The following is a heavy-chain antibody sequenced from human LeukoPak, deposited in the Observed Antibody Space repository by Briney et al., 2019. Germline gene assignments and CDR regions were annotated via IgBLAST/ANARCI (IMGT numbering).Heavy chain of an antibody. V-gene: IGHV3-74*01. CDR2: IHRDGNNI. CDR1: GFTFSSYG. J-gene: IGHJ6*02. CDR3: ARGLRDRYGMDV. Sequence: GGSLRLSCAASGFTFSSYGMHWVRQAPGKGLVWVSRIHRDGNNINYADFVQGRFTVSRDNAKNTLYLQMHSLRVEDTAMYYCARGLRDRYGMDVWGQGTTVTVSS.